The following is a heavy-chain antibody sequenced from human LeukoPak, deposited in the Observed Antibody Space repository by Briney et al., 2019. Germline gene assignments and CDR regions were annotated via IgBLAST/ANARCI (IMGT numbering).Heavy chain of an antibody. J-gene: IGHJ4*02. CDR1: GFTFSDYA. CDR3: ARELSGTSSRHFDY. D-gene: IGHD2-2*01. V-gene: IGHV3-23*01. Sequence: PGGSLRLSCAASGFTFSDYAMSWVRQAPGQGLEWVSTISDDGSGTYYADSVKGRFTISRDNAKNALYLQMNSLRAEDTAVYYCARELSGTSSRHFDYWGQGSLVTVSS. CDR2: ISDDGSGT.